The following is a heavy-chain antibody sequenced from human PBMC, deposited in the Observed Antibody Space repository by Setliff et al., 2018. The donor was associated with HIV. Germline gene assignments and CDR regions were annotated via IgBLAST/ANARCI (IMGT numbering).Heavy chain of an antibody. CDR1: GYTFISYA. V-gene: IGHV1-3*04. CDR3: ARDPAKAARPWGYSEY. Sequence: ASVKVSCKASGYTFISYAMHWVRQAPGQRLEWMGWINTGNGNTKYSQKFQGRVTITRDTSANTAYMEVSRLKSEDKAVFYCARDPAKAARPWGYSEYWGQGTLVTVSS. J-gene: IGHJ4*02. D-gene: IGHD6-6*01. CDR2: INTGNGNT.